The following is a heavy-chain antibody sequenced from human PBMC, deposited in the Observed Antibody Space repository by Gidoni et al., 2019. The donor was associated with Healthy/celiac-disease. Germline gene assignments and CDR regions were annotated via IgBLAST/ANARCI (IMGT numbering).Heavy chain of an antibody. Sequence: QVQLQESGPGLVKPSETLSLTCTVSGGSISSYYWSWIRQPPGKGLEWIGYIYYSGSSNYNPSLKGRVTVSIDTSKNQFSLRLSSVTAADTAVYYCARAGGGLLPFDYWGRGTLVAVSS. CDR1: GGSISSYY. D-gene: IGHD1-26*01. J-gene: IGHJ4*02. CDR2: IYYSGSS. CDR3: ARAGGGLLPFDY. V-gene: IGHV4-59*01.